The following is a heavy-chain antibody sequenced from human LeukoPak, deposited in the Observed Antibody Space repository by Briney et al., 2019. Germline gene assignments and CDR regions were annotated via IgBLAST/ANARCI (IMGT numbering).Heavy chain of an antibody. CDR2: IYYSGST. CDR3: ARASDPDYDILTGYLPYWYFDL. D-gene: IGHD3-9*01. V-gene: IGHV4-59*12. J-gene: IGHJ2*01. CDR1: GGSISSYY. Sequence: SETLSLTCTVSGGSISSYYWSWIRQPPGKRLEWIGYIYYSGSTNYNPSLKSRVTISVDTSKNQFSLKLSSVTAADTAVYYCARASDPDYDILTGYLPYWYFDLWGQGTLVTVSS.